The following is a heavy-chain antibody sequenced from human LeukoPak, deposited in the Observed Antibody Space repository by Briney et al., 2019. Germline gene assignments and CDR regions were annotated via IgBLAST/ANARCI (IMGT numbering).Heavy chain of an antibody. J-gene: IGHJ3*02. CDR3: AKKYSSVPLGAFDI. CDR2: ISGSGGST. V-gene: IGHV3-23*01. D-gene: IGHD6-19*01. CDR1: GFTFSDHY. Sequence: GGSLRLSCAASGFTFSDHYMDWVRQAPGKGLEWVSAISGSGGSTYYADSVKGRFTISRDNSKNTLYLQMNSLRAEDTAVYYCAKKYSSVPLGAFDIWGQGTMVTVSS.